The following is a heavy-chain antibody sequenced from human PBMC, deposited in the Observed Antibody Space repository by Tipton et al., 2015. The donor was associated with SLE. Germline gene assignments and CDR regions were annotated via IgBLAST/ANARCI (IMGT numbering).Heavy chain of an antibody. V-gene: IGHV3-23*01. CDR1: GFTFSRYA. D-gene: IGHD3-22*01. CDR3: AKDTYYYDSSGYYYPRY. CDR2: ISGSGGST. J-gene: IGHJ4*02. Sequence: SLRLSCAASGFTFSRYAMSWVRQAPGKGLEWVSAISGSGGSTYYADSVKGRFTISRDNSKNTLYLQMNSLRAEDTAVYYCAKDTYYYDSSGYYYPRYWGQGALVTVSS.